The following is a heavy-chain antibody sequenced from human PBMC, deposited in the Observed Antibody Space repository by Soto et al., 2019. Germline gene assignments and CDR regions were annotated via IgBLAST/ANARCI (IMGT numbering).Heavy chain of an antibody. D-gene: IGHD2-2*01. CDR2: INHSGST. Sequence: SETLSLTCAVYGGSFSGYYWSWIRQPPGKGLEWIGEINHSGSTNYNPSLKSRVTISVDTSKNQFSLKLSSVTAADMAVYYCARCRVRSSSSCYEYWGQETQGTVSS. J-gene: IGHJ4*02. V-gene: IGHV4-34*01. CDR3: ARCRVRSSSSCYEY. CDR1: GGSFSGYY.